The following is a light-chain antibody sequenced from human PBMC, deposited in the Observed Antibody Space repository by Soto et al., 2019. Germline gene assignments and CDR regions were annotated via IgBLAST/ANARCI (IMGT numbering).Light chain of an antibody. V-gene: IGKV1-39*01. CDR2: AAS. Sequence: DIQMTQSPSSLSASLGGRVTITCRASQSISRHLNWYQQKPGKAPRLLIYAASSLQSGVPSRFSGSGSGTDFILTITSLQPEDSATYYCQQTYNMPRTFGPGTKVDIK. CDR3: QQTYNMPRT. J-gene: IGKJ3*01. CDR1: QSISRH.